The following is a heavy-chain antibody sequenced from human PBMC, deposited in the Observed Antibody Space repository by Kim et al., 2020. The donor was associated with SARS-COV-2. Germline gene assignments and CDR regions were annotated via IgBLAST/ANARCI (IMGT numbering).Heavy chain of an antibody. CDR3: ANNAGDWLPCTANWDF. V-gene: IGHV4-59*01. CDR2: ISCSGST. Sequence: SETLSLTCTVSGGSISSYNQNWIRQPPGKGLEWVGDISCSGSTNTTPYPTGQYNPSVVTSDNMFSLTSSSVTALDTRVVSGANNAGDWLPCTANWDF. J-gene: IGHJ1*01. CDR1: GGSISSYN. D-gene: IGHD3-3*01.